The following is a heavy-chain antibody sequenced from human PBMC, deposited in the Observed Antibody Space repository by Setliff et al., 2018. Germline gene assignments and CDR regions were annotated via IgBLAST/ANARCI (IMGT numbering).Heavy chain of an antibody. CDR2: IHTSEST. D-gene: IGHD3-3*01. Sequence: SETLSLTCTVSGGSISSPYWSWIRQPPGKGLEWIGYIHTSESTKYNPSLKSRVTISLDTSKRQFSLKLTSVTAADTAVYYCARGFQQFLEDAFDIWGQGTMVTVSS. V-gene: IGHV4-4*08. J-gene: IGHJ3*02. CDR1: GGSISSPY. CDR3: ARGFQQFLEDAFDI.